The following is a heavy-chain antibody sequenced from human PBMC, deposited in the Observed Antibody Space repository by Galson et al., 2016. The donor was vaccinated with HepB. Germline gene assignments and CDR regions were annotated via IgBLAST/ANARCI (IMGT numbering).Heavy chain of an antibody. CDR1: GYTFSNYY. Sequence: VKVSCKASGYTFSNYYMHWVRQAPGQGLEWMGIINPSVGSTTYAQKFQGRVTMTRDTSTSTFYVELSSLRSEDTAVYFCARDLKDSSWYTEYSLDYWGQETLVTVSS. V-gene: IGHV1-46*01. D-gene: IGHD6-13*01. CDR2: INPSVGST. J-gene: IGHJ4*02. CDR3: ARDLKDSSWYTEYSLDY.